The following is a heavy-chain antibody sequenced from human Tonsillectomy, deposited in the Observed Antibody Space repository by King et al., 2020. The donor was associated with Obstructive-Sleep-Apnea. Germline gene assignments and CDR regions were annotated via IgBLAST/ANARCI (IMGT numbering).Heavy chain of an antibody. CDR2: ICYSGST. CDR3: AKELRIQLRLPIDS. J-gene: IGHJ4*02. V-gene: IGHV4-39*07. CDR1: GGSISSSSYC. D-gene: IGHD5-18*01. Sequence: MQLQESGPGLVKPSETLSLTCTVSGGSISSSSYCWGWVRQPPGKGLEWIGTICYSGSTYYNPSLKSRVTISVDTSKNQFSLKLTSVTAADTAVYYCAKELRIQLRLPIDSWGQGILVTVSS.